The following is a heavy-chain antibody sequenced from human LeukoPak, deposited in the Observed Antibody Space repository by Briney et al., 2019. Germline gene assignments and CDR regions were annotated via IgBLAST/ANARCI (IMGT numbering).Heavy chain of an antibody. V-gene: IGHV4-38-2*02. CDR3: ARAYSSSWYFNWFDP. CDR1: GYSISSGYY. Sequence: PSETLSLTCTVSGYSISSGYYWGWIRQPPGKGLEWIGNIYPSGTTYYNPSLKTRVTISVDTSKSQFSLKLSSVTAADTAVYFCARAYSSSWYFNWFDPWGQGTLVTVYS. CDR2: IYPSGTT. J-gene: IGHJ5*02. D-gene: IGHD6-13*01.